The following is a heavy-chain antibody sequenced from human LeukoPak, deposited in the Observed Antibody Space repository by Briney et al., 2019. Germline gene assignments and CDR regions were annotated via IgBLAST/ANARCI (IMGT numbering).Heavy chain of an antibody. D-gene: IGHD3-22*01. CDR3: AKGGVITTSPRFGY. CDR1: GFTFSSYA. CDR2: ISGSGGST. V-gene: IGHV3-23*01. J-gene: IGHJ4*02. Sequence: GGSLRLSCAASGFTFSSYAMSWVPQAPGKGLEWVSAISGSGGSTYYADSVKGRFTISRDNSKNTLYLQMNSLRAEDTAVYYCAKGGVITTSPRFGYWGQGTLVTVSS.